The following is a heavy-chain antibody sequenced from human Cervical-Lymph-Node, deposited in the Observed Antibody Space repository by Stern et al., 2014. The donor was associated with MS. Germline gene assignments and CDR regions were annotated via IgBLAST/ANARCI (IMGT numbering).Heavy chain of an antibody. V-gene: IGHV1-58*01. Sequence: QMQLVQSGPEVKKPGTSVKVSCKASGFTFTSSAVQWVRQARGQRLEWIGLIVVGSGNTNYAQKVQERVTITRDMSTSTDYMELSSLRSEDTAVYYCAAEPMYYSDSVGAFDIWGQGTMVTVSS. CDR1: GFTFTSSA. CDR2: IVVGSGNT. D-gene: IGHD3-22*01. CDR3: AAEPMYYSDSVGAFDI. J-gene: IGHJ3*02.